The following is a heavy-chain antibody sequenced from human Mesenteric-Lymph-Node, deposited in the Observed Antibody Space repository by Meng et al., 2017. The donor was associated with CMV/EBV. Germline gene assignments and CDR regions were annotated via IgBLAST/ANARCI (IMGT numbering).Heavy chain of an antibody. Sequence: ASSWVRQANGQGVEWMGWSSPSNGTTKLAKRFQGRISMTTDTSTNTAYLELRSLRYDDTAVFFCARSSKYYDLLIGYFDAPADFDYWGQGTLVTRLL. J-gene: IGHJ4*02. CDR1: A. V-gene: IGHV1-18*01. D-gene: IGHD3-9*01. CDR3: ARSSKYYDLLIGYFDAPADFDY. CDR2: SSPSNGTT.